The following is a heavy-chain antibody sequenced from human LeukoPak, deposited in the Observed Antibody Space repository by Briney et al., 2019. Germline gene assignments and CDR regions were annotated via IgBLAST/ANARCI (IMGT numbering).Heavy chain of an antibody. Sequence: GGSLRLSCAASGFTFRSHGMHWVRQAPGKGLEWVAGIWYDGSNEDYADSVKGRYTISRDNSKNTLYLQMNSLRVEDTAVYYCTRDGQNGSPYATDVWGQGTTVTVSS. V-gene: IGHV3-33*01. CDR3: TRDGQNGSPYATDV. D-gene: IGHD3-10*01. J-gene: IGHJ6*02. CDR1: GFTFRSHG. CDR2: IWYDGSNE.